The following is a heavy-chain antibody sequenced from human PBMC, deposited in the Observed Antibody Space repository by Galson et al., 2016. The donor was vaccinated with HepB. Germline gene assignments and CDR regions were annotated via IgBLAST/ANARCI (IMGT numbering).Heavy chain of an antibody. J-gene: IGHJ4*02. V-gene: IGHV3-33*01. Sequence: SLRLSCAASGFTFSAYGMHWVRQAPGKGLEWVAVIWFDGSNKFYADSVKGRFTVSRDNSKNTLYLQMDSLRAEDTAVYYCARDLGSWRFYFDHWGQGTLVTVSS. D-gene: IGHD6-13*01. CDR1: GFTFSAYG. CDR3: ARDLGSWRFYFDH. CDR2: IWFDGSNK.